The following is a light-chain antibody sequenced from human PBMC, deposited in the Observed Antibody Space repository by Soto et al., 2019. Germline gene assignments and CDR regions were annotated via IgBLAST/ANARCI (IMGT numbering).Light chain of an antibody. CDR2: WAS. Sequence: DIVMTQSQDALAVSLGERATINCKSSQSVLYSSNNKNYLAWYQQRPGQPPKLLIYWASTRESGVPDRFSGSGSGTDFTLTITSLQAEEVAVYYCQQYESTPPTFGQGTKLEIK. J-gene: IGKJ2*01. CDR3: QQYESTPPT. CDR1: QSVLYSSNNKNY. V-gene: IGKV4-1*01.